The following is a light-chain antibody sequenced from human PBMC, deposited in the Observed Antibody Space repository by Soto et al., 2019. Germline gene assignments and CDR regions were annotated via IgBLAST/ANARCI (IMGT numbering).Light chain of an antibody. Sequence: QSVLTQPASVSGSPGQSITISCTGTSIDIGRYNYVSWYQQHPGKAPRLVISGVNKRPSGISNRFSGSKSGNTASLTISGLQDDDEAIYYCASYTSTTTLVVFGGGTQLTVL. J-gene: IGLJ2*01. CDR3: ASYTSTTTLVV. V-gene: IGLV2-14*01. CDR1: SIDIGRYNY. CDR2: GVN.